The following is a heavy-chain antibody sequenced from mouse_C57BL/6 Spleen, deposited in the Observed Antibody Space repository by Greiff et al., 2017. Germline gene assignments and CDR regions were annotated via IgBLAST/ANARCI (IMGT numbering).Heavy chain of an antibody. Sequence: EVMLVESGGGLVQPGGSMKLSCVASGFTFSNYWMNWVRQSPEKGLEWVAQIRLKSDNYATHYAESVKGRFTISRDDSKSSVYLQMNNLRAEDTGIYYRTAPPHYYGSSYGYWGQGTTLTVSS. CDR3: TAPPHYYGSSYGY. V-gene: IGHV6-3*01. J-gene: IGHJ2*01. CDR1: GFTFSNYW. D-gene: IGHD1-1*01. CDR2: IRLKSDNYAT.